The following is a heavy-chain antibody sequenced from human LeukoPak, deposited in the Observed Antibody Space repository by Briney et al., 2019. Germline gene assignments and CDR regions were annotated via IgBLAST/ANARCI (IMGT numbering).Heavy chain of an antibody. CDR3: ARGFGEQLVLDY. V-gene: IGHV3-30*03. D-gene: IGHD6-6*01. J-gene: IGHJ4*02. CDR2: ISYDGSNK. CDR1: GFTFSDYY. Sequence: GGSLRLSCAASGFTFSDYYMSWIRQAPGKGLEWVAVISYDGSNKYYAGSVKGRFTISRDNSKNTLYLQMNSLRAEDTAVYYCARGFGEQLVLDYWGQGTLVTVSS.